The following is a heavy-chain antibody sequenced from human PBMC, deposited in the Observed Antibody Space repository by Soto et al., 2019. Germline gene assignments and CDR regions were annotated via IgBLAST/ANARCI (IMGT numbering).Heavy chain of an antibody. CDR2: IIPIFGTA. CDR1: GGTFSSYA. Sequence: QVQLVQSGAEVKKPGSSVKVSCKASGGTFSSYAISWVRQAPGQGLEWMGGIIPIFGTANYAQKFQGRVTITADESTSTAYMELSSLRSEDTAVYYCARGGSHRASGSYYNVGYYYYGMDVWGQGTTVTVSS. D-gene: IGHD3-10*01. J-gene: IGHJ6*02. V-gene: IGHV1-69*01. CDR3: ARGGSHRASGSYYNVGYYYYGMDV.